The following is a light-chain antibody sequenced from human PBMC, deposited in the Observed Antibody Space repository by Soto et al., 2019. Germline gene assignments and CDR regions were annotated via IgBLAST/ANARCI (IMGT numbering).Light chain of an antibody. Sequence: EIVMTQSPATLSVSPGERATLSCRASQSVNSNLVWYQQKPGQAPRLLIYGASTRATGIPARFSGSGSGTEFTLTISSLQSEDFAVYYCQPYDNWPPYTFGQGTKVEIK. CDR3: QPYDNWPPYT. V-gene: IGKV3-15*01. J-gene: IGKJ2*01. CDR1: QSVNSN. CDR2: GAS.